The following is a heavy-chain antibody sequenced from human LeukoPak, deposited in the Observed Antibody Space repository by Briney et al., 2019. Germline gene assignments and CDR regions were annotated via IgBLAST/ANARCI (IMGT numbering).Heavy chain of an antibody. V-gene: IGHV3-9*01. CDR3: ARRVGATTFDY. CDR2: ISWNSGST. D-gene: IGHD1-26*01. J-gene: IGHJ4*02. Sequence: GRSLRLSCAASGFTFDDYAMHWVRQAPGKGLEWVSGISWNSGSTGYADSVKGRFTISRDNAKNSLYLQMNSLRAEDTALYYCARRVGATTFDYWGQGTLVTVSS. CDR1: GFTFDDYA.